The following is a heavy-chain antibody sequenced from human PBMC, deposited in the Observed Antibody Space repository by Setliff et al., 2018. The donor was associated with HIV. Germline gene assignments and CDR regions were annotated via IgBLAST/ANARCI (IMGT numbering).Heavy chain of an antibody. CDR3: ARRPSPYYYYDSSGYSGGNVDY. Sequence: KTSETLSLTCTVSGGSISSSDFYWSWIRQHPGKGLEYIGYIYYSGSTHYNPSLKSRVTISVDTSKNQFSLKLSSLTAADTAVYYCARRPSPYYYYDSSGYSGGNVDYWGQGTLVTVSS. CDR2: IYYSGST. V-gene: IGHV4-39*01. J-gene: IGHJ4*02. D-gene: IGHD3-22*01. CDR1: GGSISSSDFY.